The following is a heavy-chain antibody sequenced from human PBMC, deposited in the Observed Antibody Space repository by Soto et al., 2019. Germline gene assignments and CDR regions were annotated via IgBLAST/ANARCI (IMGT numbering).Heavy chain of an antibody. J-gene: IGHJ1*01. CDR2: VYYTGTT. Sequence: PSETLSLTCTVSDGSISPYYWSWIRQSPGKGLEWIGYVYYTGTTAYNSSLKGRAATSVDTSKNQFSLSLSSVIAADTAVYFCARLGGFYQALDTWGQGILVTVSS. CDR1: DGSISPYY. V-gene: IGHV4-59*08. D-gene: IGHD3-22*01. CDR3: ARLGGFYQALDT.